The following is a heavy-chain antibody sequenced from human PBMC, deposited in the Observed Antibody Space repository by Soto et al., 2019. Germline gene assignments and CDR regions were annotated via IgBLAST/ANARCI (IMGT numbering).Heavy chain of an antibody. CDR1: GVSFSGYY. V-gene: IGHV4-59*01. CDR2: IYYRGST. D-gene: IGHD5-12*01. Sequence: SQTLSLTCAVYGVSFSGYYWSWIRQPPGKGLEWIGYIYYRGSTNYNPSLKSRVTISVATSKNQFSLKLSSVTAADTAVYYCARVIGGYDYYYYYGMDVWGQGTTVTVSS. J-gene: IGHJ6*02. CDR3: ARVIGGYDYYYYYGMDV.